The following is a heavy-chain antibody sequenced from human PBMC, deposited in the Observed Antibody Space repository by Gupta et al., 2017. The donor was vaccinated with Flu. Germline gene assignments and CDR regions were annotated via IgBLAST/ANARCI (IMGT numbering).Heavy chain of an antibody. J-gene: IGHJ4*02. D-gene: IGHD2-15*01. CDR1: GFTFSPFA. V-gene: IGHV3-23*01. CDR2: VSGRDSGT. CDR3: AKAPVGSCSGTLCYSFDS. Sequence: EVQLLESGGGLVQPGGSLRLSCAASGFTFSPFAMRWVRQAPGKGLGWVAAVSGRDSGTYHAGSVRCRFTISRDNSRNTLYLQMNSLRAEDTAIYYCAKAPVGSCSGTLCYSFDSWGQGTLVTVSS.